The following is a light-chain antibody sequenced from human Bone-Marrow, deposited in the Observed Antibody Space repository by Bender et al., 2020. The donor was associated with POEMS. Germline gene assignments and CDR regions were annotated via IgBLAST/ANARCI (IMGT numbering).Light chain of an antibody. CDR3: CSYAASGTYV. J-gene: IGLJ1*01. V-gene: IGLV2-23*02. Sequence: QSALTQPAFVSGSPGQSITISCTGSSSDVGSYNLVSWYQQHPGKAPKLMIYEVSKRPSGVSSRFSGSKSGNTASLTISGLQAEDETDYYCCSYAASGTYVFGTGTKVTVL. CDR2: EVS. CDR1: SSDVGSYNL.